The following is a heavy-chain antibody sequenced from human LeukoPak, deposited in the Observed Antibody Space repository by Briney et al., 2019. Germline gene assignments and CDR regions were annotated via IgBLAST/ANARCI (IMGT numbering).Heavy chain of an antibody. J-gene: IGHJ3*02. D-gene: IGHD2/OR15-2a*01. Sequence: TGGSLRLSCAASGFTFSSYSMNWVRQAPGKGLEWVSSISSSSSYIYYADSVKGRFTISRDNAKNSLYLQMNSLRAEDTAVYYCARSHLNSGAFDIWGQGTMVTVSS. CDR1: GFTFSSYS. V-gene: IGHV3-21*01. CDR3: ARSHLNSGAFDI. CDR2: ISSSSSYI.